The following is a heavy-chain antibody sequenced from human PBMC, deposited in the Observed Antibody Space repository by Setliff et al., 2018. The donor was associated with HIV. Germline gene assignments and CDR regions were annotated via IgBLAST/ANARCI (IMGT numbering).Heavy chain of an antibody. CDR1: GFTFSRHW. CDR2: IKQDGSEK. CDR3: ASSRPPDDSSGYLDH. Sequence: GGSLRLSCAASGFTFSRHWMSWVRQAPGKGLEWVANIKQDGSEKHYVDSVKGRFAISRDNAKSSLNLEMNSLRAEDTAIYYCASSRPPDDSSGYLDHWGQGTLVTVSS. D-gene: IGHD3-22*01. V-gene: IGHV3-7*03. J-gene: IGHJ4*01.